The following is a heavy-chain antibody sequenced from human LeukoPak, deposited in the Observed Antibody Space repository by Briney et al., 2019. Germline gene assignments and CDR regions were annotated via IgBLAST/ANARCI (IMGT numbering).Heavy chain of an antibody. CDR3: ARVYCGGDCYSRGSSWFDP. CDR1: GGSITSYY. Sequence: SETLSLTCTVSGGSITSYYWSWIRQPPGKGLEWIGYIYYSGSTNYNPSLKSRVTIAVDTSKNQFSLKLSSVTAADTAVYYCARVYCGGDCYSRGSSWFDPWGQGTLVSVSS. CDR2: IYYSGST. J-gene: IGHJ5*02. V-gene: IGHV4-59*01. D-gene: IGHD2-21*02.